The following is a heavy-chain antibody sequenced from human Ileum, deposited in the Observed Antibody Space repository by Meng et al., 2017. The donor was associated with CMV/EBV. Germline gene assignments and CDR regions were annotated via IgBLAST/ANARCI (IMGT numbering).Heavy chain of an antibody. D-gene: IGHD3-10*01. CDR3: ARRRGPRGYIDY. V-gene: IGHV4-4*07. Sequence: PEESGPGVVNPSEPLSLRCTVSGGSFSDYDWNWIRQPAGQGLEWIGRIHSNGATDYNPSLQSRVTMSVDSSKNEFFLSLSFVTAADTAIYYCARRRGPRGYIDYWGQGILVTVSS. J-gene: IGHJ4*02. CDR1: GGSFSDYD. CDR2: IHSNGAT.